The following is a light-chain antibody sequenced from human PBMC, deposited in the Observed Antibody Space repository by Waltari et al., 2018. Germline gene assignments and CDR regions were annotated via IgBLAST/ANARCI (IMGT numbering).Light chain of an antibody. CDR3: HQYYDIPYS. CDR1: QRVLNSSNNKNY. Sequence: DIVMTQSPDSLAVSLGERATINCKSSQRVLNSSNNKNYLAWYQQKPGQPPKLLIYWASTRESGVPDRFSGSGSGTDFTLTISSLQAEDVAVYYCHQYYDIPYSFGQGTKLEIK. CDR2: WAS. J-gene: IGKJ2*03. V-gene: IGKV4-1*01.